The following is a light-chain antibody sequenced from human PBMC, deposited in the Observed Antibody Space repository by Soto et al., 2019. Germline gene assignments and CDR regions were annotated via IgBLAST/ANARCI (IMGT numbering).Light chain of an antibody. CDR1: SSDVGGYNY. J-gene: IGLJ2*01. CDR2: DVS. Sequence: QSVLTQPASVSGSPGQSITISCTGTSSDVGGYNYVFWYQQHPGKAPKLIIYDVSNRPSGVSYRFSGSKSGNTASLTISGLQAEDEADYYCSSYTSSITVVFGGGTKLTVL. CDR3: SSYTSSITVV. V-gene: IGLV2-14*01.